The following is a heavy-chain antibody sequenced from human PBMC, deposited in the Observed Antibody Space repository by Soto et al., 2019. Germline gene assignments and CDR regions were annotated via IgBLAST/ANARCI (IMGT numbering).Heavy chain of an antibody. Sequence: GGSLRLSCAASGFTFSSYWMSWVRQAPGKGLEWVANIKQDGSEKYYVDSVKGRFTISRDNAKNSLYLQMNSLGAEDTAVYYCARDSASDDFWSGYNDYWGQGTLVTVSS. CDR2: IKQDGSEK. V-gene: IGHV3-7*01. CDR1: GFTFSSYW. CDR3: ARDSASDDFWSGYNDY. D-gene: IGHD3-3*01. J-gene: IGHJ4*02.